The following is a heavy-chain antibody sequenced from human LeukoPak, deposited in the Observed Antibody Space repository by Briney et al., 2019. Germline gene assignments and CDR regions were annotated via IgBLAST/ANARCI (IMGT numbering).Heavy chain of an antibody. D-gene: IGHD3-10*01. Sequence: GGSLRLSCAASGFTFSSYSMNWVRQAPGEGLEWVPSISSSSSYIYYADSVKGRFNISRENAKNSGYGEMNRVRAEERAVYYCARDIAYYGSGSYYLGAFDIWGQGTMVTVSS. CDR1: GFTFSSYS. V-gene: IGHV3-21*01. J-gene: IGHJ3*02. CDR3: ARDIAYYGSGSYYLGAFDI. CDR2: ISSSSSYI.